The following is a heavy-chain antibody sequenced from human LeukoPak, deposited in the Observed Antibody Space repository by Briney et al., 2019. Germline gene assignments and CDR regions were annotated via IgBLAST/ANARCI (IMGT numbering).Heavy chain of an antibody. CDR1: GFSLSTSGVG. CDR2: IYWDDDK. V-gene: IGHV2-5*02. J-gene: IGHJ4*02. D-gene: IGHD4-17*01. CDR3: AHYDYGDSPTVDYFDY. Sequence: KESGPTLVKPTQTLTLTCTFSGFSLSTSGVGVGWIRQPPGKALEWLALIYWDDDKRYSPSLKSRITITKDTSKNQVVLTMTNMDPVDTATYYCAHYDYGDSPTVDYFDYWGQGTLVTVSS.